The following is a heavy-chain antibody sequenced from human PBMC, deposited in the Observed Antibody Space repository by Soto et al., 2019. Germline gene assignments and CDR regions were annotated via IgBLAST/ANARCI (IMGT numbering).Heavy chain of an antibody. D-gene: IGHD6-13*01. V-gene: IGHV3-30*18. CDR3: AKASSSWFNPFDY. Sequence: QVQLVESGGGVVQPGRSLRLSCAASGFTFSSYGMHWVRQAPGKGLEWVAVISYDGSNKYYADSVKGRFTISRDNSKNTLYLQMNSLRAEDTAVYYCAKASSSWFNPFDYWGQGTLVTVSS. J-gene: IGHJ4*02. CDR1: GFTFSSYG. CDR2: ISYDGSNK.